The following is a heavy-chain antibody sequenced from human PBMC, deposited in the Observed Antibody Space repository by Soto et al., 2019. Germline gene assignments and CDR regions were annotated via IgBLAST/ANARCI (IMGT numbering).Heavy chain of an antibody. CDR1: GLTFSGYG. Sequence: GGSLRLSCAASGLTFSGYGLHWVRQAPGKGLEWVAVISNDGTNKYYVDSVKGRFTISRDNSKNTLYLQMDSLRVEDTALYFCARGRVPASGSYRTLAYWGQGTLVTVSS. CDR3: ARGRVPASGSYRTLAY. V-gene: IGHV3-30*03. CDR2: ISNDGTNK. J-gene: IGHJ4*02. D-gene: IGHD6-19*01.